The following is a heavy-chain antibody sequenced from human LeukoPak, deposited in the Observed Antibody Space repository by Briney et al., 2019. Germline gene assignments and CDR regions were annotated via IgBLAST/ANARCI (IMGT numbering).Heavy chain of an antibody. CDR3: ARGIVGATDY. V-gene: IGHV4-4*06. D-gene: IGHD1-26*01. Sequence: NHNPSLKSRVTMSVDTSKNQFSLKLSSVTAADTAVYYCARGIVGATDYWGQGTLVTVSS. J-gene: IGHJ4*02.